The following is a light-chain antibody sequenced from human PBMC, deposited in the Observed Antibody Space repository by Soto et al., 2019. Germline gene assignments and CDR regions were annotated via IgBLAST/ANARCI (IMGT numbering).Light chain of an antibody. J-gene: IGKJ1*01. CDR3: QQYNNWPPWT. V-gene: IGKV3-15*01. CDR2: DAS. CDR1: QSVSSY. Sequence: ETVLTQSPATLSLSPGERATLSCRASQSVSSYLAWYQQRPGQAPRLLIYDASTRATGIPARFSGSGSGTEFTLTISSLQSEDFAVYYCQQYNNWPPWTFGQGTKVDIK.